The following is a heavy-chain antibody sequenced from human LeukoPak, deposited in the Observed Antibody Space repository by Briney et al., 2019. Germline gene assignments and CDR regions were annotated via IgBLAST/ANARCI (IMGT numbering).Heavy chain of an antibody. CDR2: IYPGDSDT. D-gene: IGHD5-18*01. CDR3: ARRSQEYSYGRHAIDY. CDR1: GYSFTSYW. Sequence: GESLKISCKGSGYSFTSYWIGWVRQMPGKGLEWMGIIYPGDSDTRYSPSFQGQVTISADKSISTAYLQWSSLKAPDTAMYYCARRSQEYSYGRHAIDYWGQGTLVTVSS. V-gene: IGHV5-51*01. J-gene: IGHJ4*02.